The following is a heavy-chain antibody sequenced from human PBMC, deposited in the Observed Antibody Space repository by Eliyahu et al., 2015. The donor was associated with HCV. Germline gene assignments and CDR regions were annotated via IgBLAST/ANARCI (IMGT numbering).Heavy chain of an antibody. Sequence: QVQLQESAPGLVKPSETLSLTCTVSGGSIXXYXWSWXRQPPGKGLEWIGYIHDXGXTNYNPSXKSRVTISLDTSKNQFSLKLTSVTAADTAIYYCASGGGGIAVTGTGGWFDPWGQGTLVTVSS. V-gene: IGHV4-59*01. CDR2: IHDXGXT. J-gene: IGHJ5*02. CDR1: GGSIXXYX. CDR3: ASGGGGIAVTGTGGWFDP. D-gene: IGHD6-19*01.